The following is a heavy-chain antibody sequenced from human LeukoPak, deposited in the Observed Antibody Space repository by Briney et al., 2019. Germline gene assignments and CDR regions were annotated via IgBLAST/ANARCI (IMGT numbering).Heavy chain of an antibody. D-gene: IGHD3-22*01. J-gene: IGHJ6*02. CDR3: ARDSISYYYDSSGYYYYYGMDV. CDR2: ISYDGSNK. CDR1: GFTFSSYA. V-gene: IGHV3-30-3*01. Sequence: PGRSLRLSCAASGFTFSSYAMHWVRQAPGKGLEWVAVISYDGSNKYYADSVKGRFTISRDNSKNTLYLQMNSLRAEDTAVYYCARDSISYYYDSSGYYYYYGMDVWGQGTTVTISS.